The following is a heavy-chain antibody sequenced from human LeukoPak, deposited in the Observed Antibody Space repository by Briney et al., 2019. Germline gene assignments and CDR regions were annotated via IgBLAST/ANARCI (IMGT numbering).Heavy chain of an antibody. D-gene: IGHD5-24*01. CDR1: GYTFTGYY. CDR2: INPNSGGT. Sequence: ASVKVSCKASGYTFTGYYIHWVRQAPGQGLEWMGWINPNSGGTNYAQKFQGRVTMTRDTSISTAYMELSRLRSDDTAVYYCARPMATTRIGDFDYWGQGTLVTVSS. CDR3: ARPMATTRIGDFDY. V-gene: IGHV1-2*02. J-gene: IGHJ4*02.